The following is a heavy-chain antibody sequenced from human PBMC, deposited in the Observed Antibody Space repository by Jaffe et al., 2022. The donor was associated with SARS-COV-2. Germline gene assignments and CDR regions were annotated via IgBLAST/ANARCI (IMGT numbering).Heavy chain of an antibody. J-gene: IGHJ4*02. CDR3: ARSPGRITIFGVVIMGPYYFDY. CDR1: GGSISSSSYY. CDR2: IYYSGST. V-gene: IGHV4-39*01. D-gene: IGHD3-3*01. Sequence: QLQLQESGPGLVKPSETLSLTCTVSGGSISSSSYYWGWIRQPPGKGLEWIGSIYYSGSTYYNPSLKSRVTISVDTSKNQFSLKLSSVTAADTAVYYCARSPGRITIFGVVIMGPYYFDYWGQGTLVTVSS.